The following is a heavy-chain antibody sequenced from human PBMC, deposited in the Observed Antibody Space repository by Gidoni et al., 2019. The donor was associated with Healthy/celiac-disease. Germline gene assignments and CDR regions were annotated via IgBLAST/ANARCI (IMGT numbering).Heavy chain of an antibody. D-gene: IGHD3-22*01. J-gene: IGHJ6*03. Sequence: QVQLQQWGAGLLKPSETLSLTCAVYGGSFSGYYWSWIRKPQGKGLEWIGEINHSGSTNYNPSLKSRVTISVDTSKNQFSLKLSSVTAADTAVYYCAREGVVDSYYDSSGYYKGPGYYYYMDVWGKGTTVTVSS. CDR3: AREGVVDSYYDSSGYYKGPGYYYYMDV. CDR1: GGSFSGYY. V-gene: IGHV4-34*01. CDR2: INHSGST.